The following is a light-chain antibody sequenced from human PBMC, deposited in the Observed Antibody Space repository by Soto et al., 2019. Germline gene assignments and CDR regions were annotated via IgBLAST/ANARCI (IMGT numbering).Light chain of an antibody. Sequence: EIVMTQSPATLSVSPGERVTLSCRASQNVYNNLAWYQQKPGQAPRLLINGASIRATGIPARFSGGGSGTDFTLTISSLQSEDFAVYYCHQYSNWPRGTFGQGTRVAFK. CDR2: GAS. CDR3: HQYSNWPRGT. CDR1: QNVYNN. V-gene: IGKV3-15*01. J-gene: IGKJ1*01.